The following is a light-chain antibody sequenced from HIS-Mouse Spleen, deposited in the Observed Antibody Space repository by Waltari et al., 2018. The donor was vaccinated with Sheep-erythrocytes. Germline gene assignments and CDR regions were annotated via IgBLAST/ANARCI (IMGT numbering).Light chain of an antibody. CDR1: RSDVGSYNI. J-gene: IGLJ2*01. V-gene: IGLV1-51*01. Sequence: QSALTQPASVSGSPGQSITISCTGTRSDVGSYNIVSCYQQLPGTAPKLLIYDNNKRPSGIPDRFSGSKSGTSATLGITGLQTGDEADYYCGTWDSSLSAVVFGGGTKLTVL. CDR2: DNN. CDR3: GTWDSSLSAVV.